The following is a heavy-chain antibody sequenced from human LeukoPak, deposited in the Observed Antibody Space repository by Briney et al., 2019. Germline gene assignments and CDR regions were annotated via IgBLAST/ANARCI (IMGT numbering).Heavy chain of an antibody. V-gene: IGHV4-59*01. D-gene: IGHD3-10*01. CDR1: GCSISSYY. CDR3: ARRYGSGSSGTFDY. J-gene: IGHJ4*02. Sequence: SETLSLTCTVPGCSISSYYWSWIRQPPGKGLEWIAYIYYSGRTNYNPSLKSRVTISVDTSKNQLSLKLSSVTAADTAVYYCARRYGSGSSGTFDYWGQGTLVTVSS. CDR2: IYYSGRT.